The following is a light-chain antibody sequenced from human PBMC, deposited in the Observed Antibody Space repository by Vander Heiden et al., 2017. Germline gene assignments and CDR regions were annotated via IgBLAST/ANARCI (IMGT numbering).Light chain of an antibody. Sequence: DIQLTQSPSSLSASVGDRVTITCLSTQAIGNYLNWYQQKPGKAPKLLIFAAASVQSGVPSRFSGSGYGTDFTLNISRRQPEDFATYCCQQRVNSPSAFGQATQFEIK. J-gene: IGKJ2*01. CDR2: AAA. V-gene: IGKV1-39*01. CDR3: QQRVNSPSA. CDR1: QAIGNY.